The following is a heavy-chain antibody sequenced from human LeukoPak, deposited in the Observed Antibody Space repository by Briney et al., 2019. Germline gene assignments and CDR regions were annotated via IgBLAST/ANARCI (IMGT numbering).Heavy chain of an antibody. CDR3: ARVRQSGSGSYYDSLFDY. J-gene: IGHJ4*02. D-gene: IGHD3-10*01. CDR2: IYSGGST. V-gene: IGHV3-53*01. CDR1: GFTVSSNY. Sequence: GGSLRLSCAASGFTVSSNYMSWVRQARGKGLEWVSLIYSGGSTYYADSVKGRFTISRDNSKNTLYLQMNSLRAEDTAVYYCARVRQSGSGSYYDSLFDYWGQGTLVTVSS.